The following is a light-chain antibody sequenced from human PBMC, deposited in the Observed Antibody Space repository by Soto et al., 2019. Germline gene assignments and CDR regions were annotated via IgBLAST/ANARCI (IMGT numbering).Light chain of an antibody. CDR2: EVS. J-gene: IGLJ3*02. Sequence: QSVLTQPASVSGSPGQSITISCTGTSSDVGGYNYDSWYQQHPGKAPKLMIYEVSNRPSGVSNRFSGSKSGNTASLTISGLQAEDEADYYCISYTSSSTLVFGGGTKLTVL. CDR1: SSDVGGYNY. CDR3: ISYTSSSTLV. V-gene: IGLV2-14*01.